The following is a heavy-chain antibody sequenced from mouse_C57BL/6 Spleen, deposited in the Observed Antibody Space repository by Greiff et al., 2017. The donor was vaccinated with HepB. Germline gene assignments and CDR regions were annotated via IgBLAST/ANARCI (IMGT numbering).Heavy chain of an antibody. Sequence: QVQLQQPGAELVRPGTSVKLSCKASGYTFTSYWMHWVKQRPGQGLEWIGVIDPSDSYTNYNQKFKGKATLTVDTSSSTAYMQLSSLTSEDSAVYYCARDYYFAYWGQGTLVTVSA. CDR3: ARDYYFAY. D-gene: IGHD1-1*01. CDR2: IDPSDSYT. J-gene: IGHJ3*01. CDR1: GYTFTSYW. V-gene: IGHV1-59*01.